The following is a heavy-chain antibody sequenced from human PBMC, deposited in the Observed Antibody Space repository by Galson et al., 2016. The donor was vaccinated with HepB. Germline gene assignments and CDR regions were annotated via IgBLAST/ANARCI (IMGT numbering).Heavy chain of an antibody. Sequence: SLRLSCAASGFAFSSHWMTWVRQAPGKGLEWVADINQDGTETYYVDSLKGRFTISRDNAKNSLYLQMNSLRADDTAVYYCARDLGYYPLDFWGQGTLVTVSS. CDR3: ARDLGYYPLDF. D-gene: IGHD3-22*01. J-gene: IGHJ4*02. CDR1: GFAFSSHW. V-gene: IGHV3-7*03. CDR2: INQDGTET.